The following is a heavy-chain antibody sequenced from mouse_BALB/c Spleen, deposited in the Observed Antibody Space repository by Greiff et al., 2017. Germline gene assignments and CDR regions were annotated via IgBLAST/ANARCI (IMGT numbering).Heavy chain of an antibody. CDR2: IDPANGNT. CDR1: GFNIKDTY. CDR3: ARSYYGSSPYAMDY. V-gene: IGHV14-3*02. J-gene: IGHJ4*01. D-gene: IGHD1-1*01. Sequence: EVQLQQSGAELVKPGASVKLSCTASGFNIKDTYIPWVKQRPEQGLEWIGRIDPANGNTKYDPKFQGKATITADTSSNTAYLQLSSLTSEDTAVYYCARSYYGSSPYAMDYWGQGTSVTVSS.